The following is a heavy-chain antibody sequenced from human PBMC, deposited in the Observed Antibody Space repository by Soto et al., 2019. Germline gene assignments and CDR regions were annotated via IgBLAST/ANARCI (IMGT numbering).Heavy chain of an antibody. CDR3: AKADPFGAYYYYGMDV. Sequence: GGSLRLSCAASGLTFSSYGMHWSRQAPGKGLEWVAVISYDGSNKYYADSVKGRFTISRDNSKNTLYLQMNSLRAEDTAVYYCAKADPFGAYYYYGMDVWGQGTTVTVSS. CDR1: GLTFSSYG. CDR2: ISYDGSNK. D-gene: IGHD3-3*01. V-gene: IGHV3-30*18. J-gene: IGHJ6*02.